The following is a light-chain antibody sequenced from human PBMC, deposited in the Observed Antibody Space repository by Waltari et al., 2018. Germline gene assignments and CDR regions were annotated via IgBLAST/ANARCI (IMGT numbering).Light chain of an antibody. CDR1: KLGNRY. J-gene: IGLJ3*02. CDR2: QDS. CDR3: QAWDINTGV. V-gene: IGLV3-1*01. Sequence: SYELTQPPSVSVSPGQTASITCSGDKLGNRYACWYQQRPGQSPVLVIYQDSKRPSGIPGRFSGSNSGNTATLTISGTQAMDEADYYCQAWDINTGVFSGGTKLTVL.